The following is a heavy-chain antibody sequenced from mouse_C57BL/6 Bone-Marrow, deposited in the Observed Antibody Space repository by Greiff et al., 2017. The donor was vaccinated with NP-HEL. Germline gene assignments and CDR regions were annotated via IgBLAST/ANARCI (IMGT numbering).Heavy chain of an antibody. CDR1: GYTFTSYW. Sequence: VQLQQSGAELVKPGASVKMSCKASGYTFTSYWITWVKQRPGQGLEWIGDIYPGSGSTNYNEKFKSKATLTVDTSSSTAYMQLSSLTSEDSAVYYCARGIYYDYDAYWYFDVWGTGTTVTVSS. CDR2: IYPGSGST. CDR3: ARGIYYDYDAYWYFDV. V-gene: IGHV1-55*01. J-gene: IGHJ1*03. D-gene: IGHD2-4*01.